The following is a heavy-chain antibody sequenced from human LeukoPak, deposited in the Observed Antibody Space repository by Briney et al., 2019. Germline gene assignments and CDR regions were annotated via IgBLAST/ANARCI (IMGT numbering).Heavy chain of an antibody. J-gene: IGHJ4*02. Sequence: GASVKVSCKASGGTFSSYAISWVRQAPGQGLEWMGGIIPIFGTANYAQKFQGRVTITADESMSTAYMELSSLRSEDTAVYYCARELKVGATSPFDYWGQGTLVTVSS. D-gene: IGHD1-26*01. CDR3: ARELKVGATSPFDY. V-gene: IGHV1-69*13. CDR2: IIPIFGTA. CDR1: GGTFSSYA.